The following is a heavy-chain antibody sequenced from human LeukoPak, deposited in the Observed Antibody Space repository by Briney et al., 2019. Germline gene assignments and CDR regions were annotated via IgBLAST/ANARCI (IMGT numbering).Heavy chain of an antibody. CDR3: GVCSGGSCYVPKLSRELVFDY. CDR1: GFTFSDYY. V-gene: IGHV3-11*01. Sequence: PGGSLRLSCAASGFTFSDYYMSWIRQAPGNGLEWVSYISSSGSTIYYADSVKGRFTISRDNSKNTLYLQMNSLRAEDTAVYYCGVCSGGSCYVPKLSRELVFDYWGQGTLVTVSS. J-gene: IGHJ4*02. CDR2: ISSSGSTI. D-gene: IGHD2-15*01.